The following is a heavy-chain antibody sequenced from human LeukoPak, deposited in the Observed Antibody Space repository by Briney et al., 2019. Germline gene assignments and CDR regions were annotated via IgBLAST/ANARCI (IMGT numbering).Heavy chain of an antibody. V-gene: IGHV3-9*01. CDR2: ISWNSGSI. J-gene: IGHJ3*02. D-gene: IGHD6-19*01. CDR3: AKAPPGGWSNHDAFDI. CDR1: GFTFDDYA. Sequence: PGRSLRLSCAASGFTFDDYAMHWVRQAPGKGLEWVSGISWNSGSIGYADSVKGRFTISRDNAKNSLYLQMNSLRAEDTALYYCAKAPPGGWSNHDAFDIWGQGTMVTVSS.